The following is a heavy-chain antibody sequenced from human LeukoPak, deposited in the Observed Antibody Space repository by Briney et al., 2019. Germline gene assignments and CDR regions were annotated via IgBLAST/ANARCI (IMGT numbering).Heavy chain of an antibody. Sequence: GGSLRLSCGASGLTFSTYSMDWVRQAPGKGLEWVSYISSDSGTIYYADSVKGRFTISRDNAKKSLYLQMNSLRAEDTAVYYCARAAQPGFDPWGQGTLVTVSS. CDR3: ARAAQPGFDP. V-gene: IGHV3-48*01. CDR2: ISSDSGTI. J-gene: IGHJ5*02. D-gene: IGHD1-14*01. CDR1: GLTFSTYS.